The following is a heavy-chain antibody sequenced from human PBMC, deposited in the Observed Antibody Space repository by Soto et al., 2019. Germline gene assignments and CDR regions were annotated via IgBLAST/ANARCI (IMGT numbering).Heavy chain of an antibody. D-gene: IGHD3-10*01. J-gene: IGHJ4*02. Sequence: PSETLSLTCAVYGGSFSGYYWSWIRQPPGKGLEWIGEINHSGSTNYNPSLKSRVTISVDTSKNQFSLKLSSVTAADTAVYYCARDRTVLWFGEIAYWGQGTLVTVSS. CDR3: ARDRTVLWFGEIAY. CDR1: GGSFSGYY. CDR2: INHSGST. V-gene: IGHV4-34*01.